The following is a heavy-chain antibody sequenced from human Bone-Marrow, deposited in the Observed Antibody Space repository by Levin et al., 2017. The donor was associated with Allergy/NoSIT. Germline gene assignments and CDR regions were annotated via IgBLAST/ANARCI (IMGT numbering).Heavy chain of an antibody. D-gene: IGHD6-19*01. CDR2: IYPGDSDT. CDR1: GYSFSSSW. CDR3: ARRAMTVEYFDF. Sequence: GESLKISCKVSGYSFSSSWIGWVRHMPGKGPEWMGSIYPGDSDTRYSPSFQGQVTISADKSVTTAYLQWSSLKVSDTAIYYCARRAMTVEYFDFWGQGTLVTVSS. J-gene: IGHJ4*02. V-gene: IGHV5-51*01.